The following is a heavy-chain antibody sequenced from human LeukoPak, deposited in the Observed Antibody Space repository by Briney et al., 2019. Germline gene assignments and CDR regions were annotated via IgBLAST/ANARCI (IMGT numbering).Heavy chain of an antibody. J-gene: IGHJ4*02. V-gene: IGHV3-53*01. CDR2: IYSDNT. CDR1: GFTVSSNS. Sequence: GGSLRLSCTVSGFTVSSNSMSWVRQAPGKGLEWVSFIYSDNTHYSDSVKGRFTISRDNSKNTLYLQMNSLRAEDTAVYYCARVGVATLEIDYWGQGTLVTVSS. CDR3: ARVGVATLEIDY. D-gene: IGHD3-3*01.